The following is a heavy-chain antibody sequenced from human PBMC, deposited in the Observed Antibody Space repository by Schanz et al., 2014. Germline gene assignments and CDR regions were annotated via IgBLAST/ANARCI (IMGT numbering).Heavy chain of an antibody. CDR1: GYTFTTYY. D-gene: IGHD6-13*01. J-gene: IGHJ5*02. V-gene: IGHV1-2*02. CDR2: INPANGNT. Sequence: QVQLVQSGAEVKKPGVSVKVSCKASGYTFTTYYIHWVRQAPGRGLEWMGWINPANGNTHYSPRLNGRVSISSDTAASTVYLHFSSLKSDDTAVYYCARDLIAAAESWFDPWGQGTPITVSS. CDR3: ARDLIAAAESWFDP.